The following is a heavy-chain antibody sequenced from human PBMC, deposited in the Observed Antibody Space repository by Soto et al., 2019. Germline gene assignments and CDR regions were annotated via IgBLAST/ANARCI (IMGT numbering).Heavy chain of an antibody. CDR1: GDSISGSQW. CDR3: ARGRNEWLYESSRRVYFDY. Sequence: PSETLSLTCAVSGDSISGSQWWSWVRLPPGKGLEWIGEISHTGTTNYNPSLKSRVTMSVDKPKNQFSLKLSSVTAADTAVYYCARGRNEWLYESSRRVYFDYWGQGTLVTVSS. D-gene: IGHD3-3*01. J-gene: IGHJ4*02. V-gene: IGHV4-4*02. CDR2: ISHTGTT.